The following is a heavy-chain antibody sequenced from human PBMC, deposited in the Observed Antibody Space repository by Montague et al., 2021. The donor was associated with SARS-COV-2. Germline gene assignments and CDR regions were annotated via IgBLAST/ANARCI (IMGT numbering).Heavy chain of an antibody. J-gene: IGHJ3*02. CDR2: IDNSGST. D-gene: IGHD4-23*01. V-gene: IGHV4-59*01. CDR1: GGSIGAYY. Sequence: SETLSLTCTASGGSIGAYYWRWIRQPPGKGLEWIGYIDNSGSTNXNPSLESRVTMSVDTSKSQFSLKLNSVTAADTAVYYCARHGGNDAFDIWGRGTMVTVSS. CDR3: ARHGGNDAFDI.